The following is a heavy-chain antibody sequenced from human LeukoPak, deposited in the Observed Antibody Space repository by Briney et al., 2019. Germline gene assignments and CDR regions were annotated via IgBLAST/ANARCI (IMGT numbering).Heavy chain of an antibody. CDR2: IYYSGRT. J-gene: IGHJ6*03. V-gene: IGHV4-59*01. D-gene: IGHD3-16*02. CDR1: GGSISSYY. Sequence: SETLSLTCTVSGGSISSYYWSWIRQPPGKGLGWVGDIYYSGRTNYNTSLKSRVTISVDTSKNQFSLKLSSVTAADTAVYYCARSYRDTYYYYYYMDVWGKGTTVTVSS. CDR3: ARSYRDTYYYYYYMDV.